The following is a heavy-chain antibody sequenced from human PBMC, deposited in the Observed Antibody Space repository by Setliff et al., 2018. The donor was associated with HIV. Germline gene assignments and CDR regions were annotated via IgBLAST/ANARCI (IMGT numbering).Heavy chain of an antibody. CDR3: ARVIYSYYDSTGYSCYFDY. CDR1: GGSISSSSYY. Sequence: TSETLSLTCTVSGGSISSSSYYWGWIRQPPGKGLEWIGTIYYSGSTYYNPSLKSRVTMSVDTSKNQFSLKLRSVTAADTAVYYCARVIYSYYDSTGYSCYFDYWARERWSPSPQ. V-gene: IGHV4-39*07. J-gene: IGHJ4*02. D-gene: IGHD3-22*01. CDR2: IYYSGST.